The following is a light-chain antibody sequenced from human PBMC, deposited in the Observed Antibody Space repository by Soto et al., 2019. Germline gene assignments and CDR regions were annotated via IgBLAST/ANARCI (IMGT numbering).Light chain of an antibody. V-gene: IGKV3-20*01. CDR2: DAS. Sequence: EIVLTQSPDTLSLSPGERATLSCRASQSVRSNYLAWYQQKPGQAPRFLIYDASSRATGIPDRFSGSGSGTDFTLTISRLEPEDVAVYYCQQYGSTPLTFGGGTKVDIQ. CDR1: QSVRSNY. J-gene: IGKJ4*01. CDR3: QQYGSTPLT.